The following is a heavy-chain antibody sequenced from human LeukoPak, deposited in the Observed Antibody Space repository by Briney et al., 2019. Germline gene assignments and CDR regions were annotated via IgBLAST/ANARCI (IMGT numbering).Heavy chain of an antibody. J-gene: IGHJ4*02. V-gene: IGHV3-74*01. CDR2: INSDGTHR. D-gene: IGHD3-16*01. CDR3: ARGVDFDY. CDR1: GFSFSSYW. Sequence: GGSLRLSCAGSGFSFSSYWMHWVRQTPDKGLVWVSRINSDGTHRTYADSVKGRFTISRDNANKTLYLQMDSLSAGDTGIYYCARGVDFDYWGQGTQVTASS.